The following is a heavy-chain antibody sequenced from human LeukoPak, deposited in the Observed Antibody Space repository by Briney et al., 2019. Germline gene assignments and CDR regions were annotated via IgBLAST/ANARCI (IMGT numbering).Heavy chain of an antibody. CDR3: ARAYQRLGELSLPDY. V-gene: IGHV7-4-1*02. CDR1: GYTFTGYY. J-gene: IGHJ4*02. Sequence: ASVKVSCKASGYTFTGYYMHWVRQAPGQGLEWMGWIHPSTGNPTYAQGFTGRFVFSLDTSVSTTYLQISSLTAEDTAVYYCARAYQRLGELSLPDYWGQGTLVTVSS. CDR2: IHPSTGNP. D-gene: IGHD3-16*02.